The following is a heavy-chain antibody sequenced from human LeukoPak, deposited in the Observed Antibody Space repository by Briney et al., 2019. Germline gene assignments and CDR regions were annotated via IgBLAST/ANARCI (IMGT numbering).Heavy chain of an antibody. Sequence: SETLSLTCTVSGGSISSYYWSWIRQPPGKGLEWVGYIYYSGSTNYNPSLKSRVTMSVDTSKNQFSLKLSSVTAADTAVYYCARDYGDYDYYYYYGMDVWGQGTTVTVSS. CDR1: GGSISSYY. D-gene: IGHD4-17*01. J-gene: IGHJ6*02. CDR2: IYYSGST. CDR3: ARDYGDYDYYYYYGMDV. V-gene: IGHV4-59*01.